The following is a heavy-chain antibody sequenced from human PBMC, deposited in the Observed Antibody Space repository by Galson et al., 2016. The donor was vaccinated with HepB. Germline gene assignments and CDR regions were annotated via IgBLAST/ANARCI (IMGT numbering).Heavy chain of an antibody. Sequence: SLRLSCAASGFTFSNYGMHWVRQAPGKGLEWVAVIWYDESNNYYADSVKGRFTISRDNSKNTLFLQMNSLRAEDTAVYYCARESLYQLPSFDYWGQGTLVTVSS. J-gene: IGHJ4*02. CDR3: ARESLYQLPSFDY. V-gene: IGHV3-33*01. D-gene: IGHD2-2*01. CDR1: GFTFSNYG. CDR2: IWYDESNN.